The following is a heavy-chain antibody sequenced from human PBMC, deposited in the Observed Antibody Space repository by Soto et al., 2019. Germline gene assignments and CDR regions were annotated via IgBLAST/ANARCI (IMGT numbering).Heavy chain of an antibody. D-gene: IGHD3-22*01. CDR1: GFTFGSYA. CDR2: ISGSGDYT. J-gene: IGHJ3*02. V-gene: IGHV3-23*01. Sequence: GGSLRLSCAASGFTFGSYAMNWVRQAPGKGLEWVSSISGSGDYTDYADSVKGRFTISRDNSKNTLYLQMNSLRAEDTAVYYCARGSYYDSTVYAFDIWGQGTMVTV. CDR3: ARGSYYDSTVYAFDI.